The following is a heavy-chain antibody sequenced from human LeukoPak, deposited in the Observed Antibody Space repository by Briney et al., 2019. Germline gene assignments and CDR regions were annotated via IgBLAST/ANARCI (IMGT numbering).Heavy chain of an antibody. CDR3: ASHSSGWYGVAPDNWFDP. Sequence: SETLSLTCTVSGGSISSSSYYWGWIRQPPGKGLEWIGSIYYSGSTYYNPSLKSRVTISVDTSKNQFSLKLSSVTAADTAVYYCASHSSGWYGVAPDNWFDPWSQGTLVTVSS. CDR2: IYYSGST. CDR1: GGSISSSSYY. D-gene: IGHD6-19*01. V-gene: IGHV4-39*01. J-gene: IGHJ5*02.